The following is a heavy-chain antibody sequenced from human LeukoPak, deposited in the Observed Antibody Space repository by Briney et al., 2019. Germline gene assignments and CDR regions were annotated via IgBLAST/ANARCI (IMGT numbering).Heavy chain of an antibody. D-gene: IGHD3-3*01. J-gene: IGHJ6*03. V-gene: IGHV4-34*01. Sequence: SETLSLICAVYGGSFSGYYWSWIRQPPGKGLEWIGEINHSGSANYNPSLKSRVTISLDTSKNQFSLKLSSVTAADTAVYYCARLRTIFGVVIGHMDVWGKGTTVTVSS. CDR2: INHSGSA. CDR3: ARLRTIFGVVIGHMDV. CDR1: GGSFSGYY.